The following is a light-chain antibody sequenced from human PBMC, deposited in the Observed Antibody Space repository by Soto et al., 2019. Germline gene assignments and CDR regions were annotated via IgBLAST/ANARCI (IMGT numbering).Light chain of an antibody. CDR1: RGDAGSYKY. V-gene: IGLV2-14*01. J-gene: IGLJ1*01. Sequence: QSALTQPASVSRSPGQPITISSTATRGDAGSYKYVSWYQQHPGKAPKLMIYEVSNRPSGLSNRFSGSQSGNTAYVTISGLQADDEADYYCSSYTCTNTQVFGTGTKSP. CDR3: SSYTCTNTQV. CDR2: EVS.